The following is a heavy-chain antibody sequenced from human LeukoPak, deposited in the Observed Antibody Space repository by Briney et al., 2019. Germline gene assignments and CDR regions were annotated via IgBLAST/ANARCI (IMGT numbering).Heavy chain of an antibody. V-gene: IGHV3-15*01. CDR1: GLTFSDAW. D-gene: IGHD5-12*01. CDR3: TWMATILTVDY. CDR2: IRNDRIT. Sequence: GGSLRLSCVLSGLTFSDAWMSWVRQAPGKGLEWVGRIRNDRITDYAAPVQGRFSISRDNSKNTFYLQMNSLRTEDTGMYFCTWMATILTVDYWGQGTLVTVSS. J-gene: IGHJ4*02.